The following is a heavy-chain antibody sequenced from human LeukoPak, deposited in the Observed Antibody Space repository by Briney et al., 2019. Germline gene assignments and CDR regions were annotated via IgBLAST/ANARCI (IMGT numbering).Heavy chain of an antibody. CDR3: ARDVIAYFDY. CDR2: ISAYNGNT. J-gene: IGHJ4*02. V-gene: IGHV1-18*04. D-gene: IGHD6-13*01. Sequence: EASVKVSCMASGYTFTSYGISWVRQAPGKGLEWMEWISAYNGNTNYAQKLQGRVTMTTDTSTSTAYMELRSLRSDDTAVYYCARDVIAYFDYWGQGTLVTVSS. CDR1: GYTFTSYG.